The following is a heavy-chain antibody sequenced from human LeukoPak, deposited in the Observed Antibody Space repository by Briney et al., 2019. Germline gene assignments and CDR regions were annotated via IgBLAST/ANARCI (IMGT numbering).Heavy chain of an antibody. CDR1: GFTYSDYY. D-gene: IGHD5-12*01. CDR2: ISSSGAYT. Sequence: GGSLRLSCAASGFTYSDYYMTWIRQAPGKGLEWVPYISSSGAYTDHADSVKGRFTISRDNAKNSLYLQMNSLRAEDTAVYYCAREAYGGYLWGQGTLVTVSS. J-gene: IGHJ4*02. CDR3: AREAYGGYL. V-gene: IGHV3-11*06.